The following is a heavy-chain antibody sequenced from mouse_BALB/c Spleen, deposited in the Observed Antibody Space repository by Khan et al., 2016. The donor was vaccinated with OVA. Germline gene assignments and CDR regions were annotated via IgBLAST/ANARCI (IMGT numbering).Heavy chain of an antibody. J-gene: IGHJ2*01. Sequence: QVQLKESGPGLVAPSQSLSLTCTVSGFSLTTYGVHWVRQPPGKGLEWLGVIWAGGSTNYNSALMSRLSISKDNSKSHVILKMNRLQTDDTAMYYCARLEDIWGQGTTLTVSS. CDR2: IWAGGST. CDR1: GFSLTTYG. V-gene: IGHV2-9*02. CDR3: ARLEDI. D-gene: IGHD1-3*01.